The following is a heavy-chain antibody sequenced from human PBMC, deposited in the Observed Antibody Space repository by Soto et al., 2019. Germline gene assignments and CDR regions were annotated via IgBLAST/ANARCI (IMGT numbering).Heavy chain of an antibody. CDR3: ARGPLDIVVVPAAGLDNYYYYGMDV. V-gene: IGHV1-69*01. J-gene: IGHJ6*02. CDR2: IIPIFGTA. Sequence: QVQLVQSGAEVKKPGSSVKVSCKASGGTFSSYAISWVRQAPGQGLEWMGGIIPIFGTANYAQKFQGRVTITADEYTSTAYMELSSLRSEDTAVYYCARGPLDIVVVPAAGLDNYYYYGMDVWGQGTTVTVSS. D-gene: IGHD2-2*03. CDR1: GGTFSSYA.